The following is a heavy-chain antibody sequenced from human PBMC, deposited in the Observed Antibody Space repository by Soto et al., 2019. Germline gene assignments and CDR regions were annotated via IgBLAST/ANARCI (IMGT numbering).Heavy chain of an antibody. CDR3: ARGYCSSTSCPQCYYYYGMDV. V-gene: IGHV5-10-1*01. D-gene: IGHD2-2*01. Sequence: PGEPLNISCKGXXXXFTSXWXXWVRQMPGKGLEWMGRIDPSASYTHYSPSFQGHVTISADKSISTAYLQWSSLKAADTAMYYCARGYCSSTSCPQCYYYYGMDVWGQGTTVTVSS. J-gene: IGHJ6*02. CDR1: XXXFTSXW. CDR2: IDPSASYT.